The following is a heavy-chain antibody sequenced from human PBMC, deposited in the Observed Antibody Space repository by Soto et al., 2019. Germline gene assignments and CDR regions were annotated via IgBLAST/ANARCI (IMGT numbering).Heavy chain of an antibody. CDR3: ARYYYGFHAFDI. V-gene: IGHV3-48*01. CDR2: ISSSSSTI. D-gene: IGHD3-10*01. J-gene: IGHJ3*02. CDR1: GFTFSSYS. Sequence: GGSLRLSCAASGFTFSSYSMNWVRQAPGKGLEWVSYISSSSSTIYYADSVKGRFTISRDNAKNSLYLQMNSLRAEDTAVYYCARYYYGFHAFDIWGQGTMVTVS.